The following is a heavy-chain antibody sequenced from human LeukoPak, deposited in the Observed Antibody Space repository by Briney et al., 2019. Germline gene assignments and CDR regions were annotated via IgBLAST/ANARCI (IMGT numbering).Heavy chain of an antibody. J-gene: IGHJ4*02. CDR2: MNPNSGNT. Sequence: ASVKVSCKASGYTFTSYDINWVRQATEQGLEWMGWMNPNSGNTGYAQKFQGRVTMTRNTSISTAYMELSSLRSEDTAVYYCAREHGSGRGFDYWGQGTLVTVSS. CDR1: GYTFTSYD. V-gene: IGHV1-8*01. D-gene: IGHD3-10*01. CDR3: AREHGSGRGFDY.